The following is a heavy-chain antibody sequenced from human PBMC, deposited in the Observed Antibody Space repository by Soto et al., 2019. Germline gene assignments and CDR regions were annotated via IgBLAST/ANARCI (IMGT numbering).Heavy chain of an antibody. CDR2: ISYDGSNK. CDR3: ARVSALRAFDP. CDR1: GFTFSSYA. V-gene: IGHV3-30-3*01. Sequence: QVQLVESGGGVVQPGRSLRLSCAASGFTFSSYAMHWVRQAPGKGLEWVALISYDGSNKYYGDSVKGRFTISRDNSKNTLYLQMNSLRAEDTAVYYCARVSALRAFDPWGQGTLVTVSS. J-gene: IGHJ5*02. D-gene: IGHD2-15*01.